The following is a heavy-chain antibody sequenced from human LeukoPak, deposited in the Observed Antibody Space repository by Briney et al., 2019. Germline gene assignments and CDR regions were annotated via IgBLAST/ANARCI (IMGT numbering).Heavy chain of an antibody. Sequence: PGGSLRLSCAASGFTVSSNYMSWVRQAPGKGLEWVSVIYSGGSTYYADSVKGRFTISRDNSKNTLYLQMNSLRPEYTAVYYCARSPRFGEFNSWGQGTLVTVSS. V-gene: IGHV3-66*02. D-gene: IGHD3-10*02. CDR1: GFTVSSNY. CDR3: ARSPRFGEFNS. J-gene: IGHJ4*02. CDR2: IYSGGST.